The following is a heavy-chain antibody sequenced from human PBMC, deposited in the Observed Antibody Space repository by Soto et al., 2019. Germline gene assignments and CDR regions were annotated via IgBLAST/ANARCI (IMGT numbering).Heavy chain of an antibody. Sequence: QVQLQEWGPGLVKPSETLSLTCTVSGGSISSYYWSWIRQPPGKGLEWIGYIFNNGSTKYNPSLKRRLSISVDTSKNQFSLKVTSVTAADTAVYYCARVDRITVFGVVIHEDFQHWGQGTLVTVSS. CDR3: ARVDRITVFGVVIHEDFQH. CDR1: GGSISSYY. D-gene: IGHD3-3*01. J-gene: IGHJ1*01. CDR2: IFNNGST. V-gene: IGHV4-59*01.